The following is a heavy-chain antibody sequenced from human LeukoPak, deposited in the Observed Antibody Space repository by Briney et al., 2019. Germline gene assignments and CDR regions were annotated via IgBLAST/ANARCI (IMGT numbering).Heavy chain of an antibody. V-gene: IGHV4-34*01. Sequence: SETLSLTCAVYGGSFSGYYWSWIRQPPGKGLEWIGEINHSGSTNYNPSLKSRVTISVDTSKNQLSLKLSSVTAADTAVYYCARFSTYDSKPDIWGQGTMVTVSS. CDR3: ARFSTYDSKPDI. J-gene: IGHJ3*02. CDR2: INHSGST. D-gene: IGHD3-22*01. CDR1: GGSFSGYY.